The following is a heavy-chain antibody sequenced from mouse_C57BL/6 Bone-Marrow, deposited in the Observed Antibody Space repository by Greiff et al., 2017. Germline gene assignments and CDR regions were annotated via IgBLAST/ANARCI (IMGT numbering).Heavy chain of an antibody. Sequence: QVQLQQPGAELVRPGTSVKLSCKASGYTFTSYWMHWVKQRPGQGLEWIGVIDPSDSYTNYNQKFKGKATLTVDTSSSTAYMQLSSLTSEDSAVYYCARMDGKGYWGQGTTLTVSS. CDR3: ARMDGKGY. CDR1: GYTFTSYW. V-gene: IGHV1-59*01. D-gene: IGHD1-1*01. J-gene: IGHJ2*01. CDR2: IDPSDSYT.